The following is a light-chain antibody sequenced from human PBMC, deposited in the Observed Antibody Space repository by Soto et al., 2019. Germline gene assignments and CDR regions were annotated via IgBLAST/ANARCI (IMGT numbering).Light chain of an antibody. CDR2: DVS. V-gene: IGKV1-33*01. J-gene: IGKJ3*01. CDR3: QQYHHLRT. CDR1: QDIGDY. Sequence: DVQVTQSPSSLSASVGDRVTITCQASQDIGDYLNWYQQKPGKAPKLLIYDVSNLQTGVPPRFSGSRSGTDFSLTISSLQPEDFATYYRQQYHHLRTFGPGTKVDVK.